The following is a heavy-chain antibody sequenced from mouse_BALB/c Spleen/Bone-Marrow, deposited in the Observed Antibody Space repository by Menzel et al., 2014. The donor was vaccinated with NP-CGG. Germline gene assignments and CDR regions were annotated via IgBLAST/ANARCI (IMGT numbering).Heavy chain of an antibody. CDR2: INSNGGST. D-gene: IGHD2-1*01. CDR1: GFTFSSYG. CDR3: ARGNYGNYVDYFDY. V-gene: IGHV5-6-3*01. Sequence: VQLKQSGGGLVQPGGSLKLSCAASGFTFSSYGISWVRQTPDKRLELVASINSNGGSTYYPDSVKGRFTISRDNAKNTLSLQMSSLKSEDTAMYYCARGNYGNYVDYFDYWGQGTTLTVSS. J-gene: IGHJ2*01.